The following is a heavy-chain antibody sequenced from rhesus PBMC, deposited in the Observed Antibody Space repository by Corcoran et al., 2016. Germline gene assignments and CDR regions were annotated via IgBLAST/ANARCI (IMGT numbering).Heavy chain of an antibody. D-gene: IGHD6-31*01. J-gene: IGHJ4*01. CDR3: AGQYSSGYPH. CDR1: GGSISDDYY. V-gene: IGHV4-106*01. Sequence: QVQLQESGPGLVKPSETLSLTCAVSGGSISDDYYWSWIRQPPGKGLELIGYYSGGGGGTNNNPSLKNRVTISIYTSKNQFSLKLSSVTAADTAVYYCAGQYSSGYPHWGQGVLVTVSS. CDR2: YSGGGGGT.